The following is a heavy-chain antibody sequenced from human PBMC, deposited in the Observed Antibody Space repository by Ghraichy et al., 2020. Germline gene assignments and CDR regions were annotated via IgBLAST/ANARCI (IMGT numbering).Heavy chain of an antibody. V-gene: IGHV4-39*01. CDR1: NDSISNSNYY. D-gene: IGHD5-24*01. CDR2: IYGSGKT. J-gene: IGHJ4*02. CDR3: ARSHNGYRLNCFDS. Sequence: SETLSLTCTVSNDSISNSNYYWGWIRQPPGKGLEWIGSIYGSGKTNYSPSLKSRVTMSAGTPKNQFSLRLSSVTAADTALYYCARSHNGYRLNCFDSWGQGILVTVSA.